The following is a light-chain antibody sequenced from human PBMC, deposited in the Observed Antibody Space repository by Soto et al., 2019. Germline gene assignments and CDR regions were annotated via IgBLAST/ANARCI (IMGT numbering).Light chain of an antibody. CDR3: QQYDKWPRT. V-gene: IGKV3-20*01. J-gene: IGKJ1*01. Sequence: EIVLTQSPGTLSLSPGGRATLSCSASQTFSSTFLAWYQQKPGQSPRLLIYAASSRATGIPDRFTAGGSGTEFTLTISSLQSDDLAVYYCQQYDKWPRTFGQGTKVDIK. CDR2: AAS. CDR1: QTFSSTF.